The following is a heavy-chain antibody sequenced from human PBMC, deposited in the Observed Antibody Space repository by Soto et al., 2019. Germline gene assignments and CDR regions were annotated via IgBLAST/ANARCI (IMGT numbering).Heavy chain of an antibody. J-gene: IGHJ5*02. CDR1: GGTFSSYA. Sequence: GASVKVSCKASGGTFSSYAISWARQAPGQGLEWMGGIIPIFGTANYAQKFQGRVTITADESTSTAYMELSSLRSEDTAVYYCARDRVAARPKGGWFDPWGQGTLVTVSS. CDR3: ARDRVAARPKGGWFDP. D-gene: IGHD6-6*01. CDR2: IIPIFGTA. V-gene: IGHV1-69*13.